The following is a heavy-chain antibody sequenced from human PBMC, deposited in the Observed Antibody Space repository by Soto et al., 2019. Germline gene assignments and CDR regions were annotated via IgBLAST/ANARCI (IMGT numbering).Heavy chain of an antibody. CDR2: ISFSSSTI. V-gene: IGHV3-48*02. CDR3: ARDNGMAGSFAP. Sequence: GGSLRVSCAASGFTFSSYAMHWVRQAPGKGLEWVSYISFSSSTIFYADSVGGRFTISRDNAKNSLYLQMNTLRDEDTVVYYCARDNGMAGSFAPWGQGXLVTVSS. D-gene: IGHD2-8*01. J-gene: IGHJ5*02. CDR1: GFTFSSYA.